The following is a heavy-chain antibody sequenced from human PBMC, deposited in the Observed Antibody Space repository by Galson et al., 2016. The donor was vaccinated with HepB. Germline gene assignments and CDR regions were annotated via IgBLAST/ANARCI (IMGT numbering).Heavy chain of an antibody. V-gene: IGHV1-8*01. D-gene: IGHD3-3*01. CDR2: IIPNSGHT. CDR3: ARKQILDS. CDR1: GYLFTNYD. Sequence: SVKVSCKASGYLFTNYDINWVRQTPGQGLEWMGSIIPNSGHTNYAQKFQGRVTMTRDTSMNTAYMELTNLTSADTAVYDCARKQILDSWGQGTLVTVAS. J-gene: IGHJ4*02.